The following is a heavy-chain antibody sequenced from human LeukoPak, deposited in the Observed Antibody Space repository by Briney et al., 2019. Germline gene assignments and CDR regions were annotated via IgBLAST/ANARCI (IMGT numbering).Heavy chain of an antibody. D-gene: IGHD3-22*01. CDR1: GFTFSSYS. CDR3: ARALYYYDSSGYVDAFDI. CDR2: ISSSSSTI. J-gene: IGHJ3*02. V-gene: IGHV3-48*04. Sequence: GGSLRLSCAASGFTFSSYSMNWVRQAPGKGLEWVSYISSSSSTIYYADSVKDRFTISRDNAKNSLYLQMNSLRAEDTAVYYCARALYYYDSSGYVDAFDIWGQGTMVTVSS.